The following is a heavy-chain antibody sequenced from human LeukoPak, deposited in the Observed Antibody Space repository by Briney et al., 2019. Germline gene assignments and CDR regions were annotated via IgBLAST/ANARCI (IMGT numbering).Heavy chain of an antibody. CDR2: ISSSSSYI. D-gene: IGHD6-13*01. CDR1: GFTFSSYS. V-gene: IGHV3-21*01. Sequence: GGSLRLSCAASGFTFSSYSMNWVRQAPGKGLEWVSSISSSSSYIYYADSVKGRFTISRDNAKNSLYLQMNSLRAEDTAVYYCARSLGGSSSWYWWFDPWGQGTLVTVPS. CDR3: ARSLGGSSSWYWWFDP. J-gene: IGHJ5*02.